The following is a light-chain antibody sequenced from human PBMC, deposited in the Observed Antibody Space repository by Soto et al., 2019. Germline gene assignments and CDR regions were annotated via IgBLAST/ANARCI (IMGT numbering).Light chain of an antibody. CDR3: QESHAFPYT. J-gene: IGKJ4*01. CDR2: AAS. V-gene: IGKV1-39*01. Sequence: DIQMTQSPSSLSASVGDRVTITCRAGQSITTYLNWYQQKPGKAPNLLIYAASRLQSGVPSRFSGSGSGTDFTLTISSLQPEDFATYYCQESHAFPYTFGGGTKVDIK. CDR1: QSITTY.